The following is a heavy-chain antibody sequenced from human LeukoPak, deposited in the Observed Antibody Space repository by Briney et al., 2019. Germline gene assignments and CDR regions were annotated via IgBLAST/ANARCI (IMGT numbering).Heavy chain of an antibody. Sequence: ASVKVSCKASGYTFTGYYMHWVRQAPGQGLEWMGWINPNSGGTNYAQKFQGRVTMSRDTSISTAYMELSRLRSDDTAVYYCARDEAAAGRHNYGMDAWGQGTTVTVSS. V-gene: IGHV1-2*02. D-gene: IGHD6-13*01. CDR3: ARDEAAAGRHNYGMDA. CDR1: GYTFTGYY. J-gene: IGHJ6*02. CDR2: INPNSGGT.